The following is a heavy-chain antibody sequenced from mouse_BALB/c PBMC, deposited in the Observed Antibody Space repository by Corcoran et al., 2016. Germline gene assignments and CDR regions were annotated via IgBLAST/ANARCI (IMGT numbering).Heavy chain of an antibody. V-gene: IGHV1-26*01. CDR2: INPYNGAT. CDR1: GSSFTGYY. J-gene: IGHJ2*01. Sequence: EFQLQQSGPELVKPGASVKISCTASGSSFTGYYMHWVKQSHVKSLEWIGRINPYNGATSYNQNFKDKASLTVDKSSSTAYMELHSLTSEDSAVYYCARGALLRYFDYWGQGTTLTVSS. CDR3: ARGALLRYFDY. D-gene: IGHD1-1*01.